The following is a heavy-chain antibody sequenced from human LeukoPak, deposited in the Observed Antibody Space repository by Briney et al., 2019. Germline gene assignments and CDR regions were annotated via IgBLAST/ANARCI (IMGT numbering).Heavy chain of an antibody. CDR2: ISGSGDNT. CDR3: AKGSYYDSSGSFYFDY. CDR1: GFTFSSYA. J-gene: IGHJ4*02. Sequence: GGSLRLSCAASGFTFSSYAMSWVRQAPGKGLEWVSGISGSGDNTYYADSVKGRFTISRDNSKNTLYVQVNSLGTEDTAAYYCAKGSYYDSSGSFYFDYWGQGPLVTVSS. V-gene: IGHV3-23*01. D-gene: IGHD3-22*01.